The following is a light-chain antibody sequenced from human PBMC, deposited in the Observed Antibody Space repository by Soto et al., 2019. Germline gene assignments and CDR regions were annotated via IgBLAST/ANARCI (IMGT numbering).Light chain of an antibody. CDR3: QSYDSSLSGYV. Sequence: QSVLTQPPSVSGAPGQRVTISCPGSSSNIGAGYDVHWYQQLPATAPKPLIYGNNNRPSGVPDRFSGSKSGTSASLAITGLKAEDEADYYCQSYDSSLSGYVFGTGTKVTVL. CDR1: SSNIGAGYD. CDR2: GNN. J-gene: IGLJ1*01. V-gene: IGLV1-40*01.